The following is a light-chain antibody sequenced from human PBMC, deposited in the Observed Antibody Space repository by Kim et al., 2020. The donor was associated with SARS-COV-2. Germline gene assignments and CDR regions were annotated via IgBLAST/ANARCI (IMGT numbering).Light chain of an antibody. Sequence: ATINCKSSQRVLYSSNNKNYLAWYQQKPGQPPKLLMYWASTRGSGVPDRFSGSGSGTDFTLTISSLQAEDVAVYYCQQYYSTPPYSFGQGTKLEI. J-gene: IGKJ2*03. CDR1: QRVLYSSNNKNY. CDR2: WAS. CDR3: QQYYSTPPYS. V-gene: IGKV4-1*01.